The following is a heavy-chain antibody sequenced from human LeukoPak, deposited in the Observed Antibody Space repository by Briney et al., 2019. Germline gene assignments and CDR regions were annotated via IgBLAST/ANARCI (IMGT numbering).Heavy chain of an antibody. CDR3: ARDRTVITVAGTIDY. D-gene: IGHD6-19*01. J-gene: IGHJ4*02. Sequence: GGSLRLSCVASDFTFSSYAMHWVRQAPGKGLEWVAIISYDGSNKYYADSVKGRFTISRDNSKNTLYLQMNSLRAEDTAVYYCARDRTVITVAGTIDYWGQGTLVTVSS. CDR2: ISYDGSNK. V-gene: IGHV3-30-3*01. CDR1: DFTFSSYA.